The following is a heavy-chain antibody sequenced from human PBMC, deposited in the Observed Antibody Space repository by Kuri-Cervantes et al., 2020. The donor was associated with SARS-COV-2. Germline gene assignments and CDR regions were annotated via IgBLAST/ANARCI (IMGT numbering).Heavy chain of an antibody. CDR3: ARVASHLIDY. V-gene: IGHV4-34*01. D-gene: IGHD2-15*01. Sequence: SQTLSLTCAVYGGSFSDYYWSWIRQPPGKGLEWIGEINHSGSTNYNPSLKSRVTISVDTSKNQFSLKLSSVTAADTAVYYCARVASHLIDYWGQGTLVTVSS. CDR1: GGSFSDYY. CDR2: INHSGST. J-gene: IGHJ4*02.